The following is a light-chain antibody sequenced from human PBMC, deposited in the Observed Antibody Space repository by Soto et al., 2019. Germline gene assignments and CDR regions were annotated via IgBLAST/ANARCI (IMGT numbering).Light chain of an antibody. Sequence: DIQMTQSPSSLSASVLYTVTITFRSSQGIRSDLGLYQQKPGKAPKRLIYAASSLRSGVPSRFSGSGSGTVFTLTISSLQPEDFAAYYCLQHNSYPLTFGGGTKVDIK. CDR2: AAS. V-gene: IGKV1-17*01. J-gene: IGKJ4*01. CDR1: QGIRSD. CDR3: LQHNSYPLT.